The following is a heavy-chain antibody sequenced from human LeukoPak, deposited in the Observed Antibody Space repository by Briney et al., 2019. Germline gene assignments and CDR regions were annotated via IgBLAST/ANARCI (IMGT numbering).Heavy chain of an antibody. D-gene: IGHD6-13*01. CDR3: ARGYYIAAAGRSDWFDP. J-gene: IGHJ5*02. V-gene: IGHV1-8*03. CDR1: GYTFPSYD. CDR2: MNPNSSNK. Sequence: ASVKVSCKASGYTFPSYDINWVRQATGQGLEWMGWMNPNSSNKGYAQKFQGRVTITRNTSISTAYMELSSLRSEDTAVYYCARGYYIAAAGRSDWFDPWGQGTLVTVSS.